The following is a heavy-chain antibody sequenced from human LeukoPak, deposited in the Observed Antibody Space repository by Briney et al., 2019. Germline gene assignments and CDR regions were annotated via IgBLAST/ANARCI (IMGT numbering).Heavy chain of an antibody. CDR3: ARARYSGTDWGYYFDY. CDR2: INHSGST. CDR1: GGSFSGYY. J-gene: IGHJ4*02. D-gene: IGHD5-12*01. Sequence: SETLSLTCAVYGGSFSGYYWSWIRQPPGKGLEWIGEINHSGSTNYNPSLKSRVTISVDTSKNQFSLKLSSVTAADTAVYYCARARYSGTDWGYYFDYWGQGTLVTVSS. V-gene: IGHV4-34*01.